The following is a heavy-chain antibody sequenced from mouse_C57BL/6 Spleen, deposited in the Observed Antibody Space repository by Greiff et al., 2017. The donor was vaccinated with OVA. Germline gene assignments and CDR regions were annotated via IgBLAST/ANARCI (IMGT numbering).Heavy chain of an antibody. CDR1: GFTFSDYY. CDR3: ARRNWVGFAY. J-gene: IGHJ3*01. V-gene: IGHV5-12*01. D-gene: IGHD4-1*01. CDR2: ISNGGGST. Sequence: EVQRVESGGGLVQPGGSLKLSCAASGFTFSDYYMYWVRQTPEKRLEWVAYISNGGGSTYYPDTVKGRFTISRDNAKNTLYLQMSRLKSEDTAMYYCARRNWVGFAYWGQGTLVTVSA.